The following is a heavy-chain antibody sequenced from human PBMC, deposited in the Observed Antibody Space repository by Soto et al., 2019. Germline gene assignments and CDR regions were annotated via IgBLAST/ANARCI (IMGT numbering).Heavy chain of an antibody. CDR2: INAGNGNT. D-gene: IGHD6-13*01. CDR3: ARDSVIAAAGAYYYYGTDV. V-gene: IGHV1-3*01. Sequence: ASVKVSCKASGYTFTSYAMHWVRQAPGQRLEWMGWINAGNGNTKYSQKFQGRVTITRDTSASTAYMELSSLRSEDTAVYYCARDSVIAAAGAYYYYGTDVWGQGTTVTVSS. CDR1: GYTFTSYA. J-gene: IGHJ6*02.